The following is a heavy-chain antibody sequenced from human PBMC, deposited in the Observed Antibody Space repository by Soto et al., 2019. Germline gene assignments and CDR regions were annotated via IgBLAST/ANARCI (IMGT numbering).Heavy chain of an antibody. V-gene: IGHV3-33*01. CDR1: GFTYSSYG. Sequence: QVQLVESGGGVVQPGRSLRLSCAVSGFTYSSYGMHWVRQAPGKGLEWVAVIWYDGSNKYYADSEKGRFIISRHDSKNTLSLQMNRLRAEDTAVYYCARDSAWLFDSWGQGTLVPVSS. CDR3: ARDSAWLFDS. CDR2: IWYDGSNK. D-gene: IGHD5-12*01. J-gene: IGHJ4*02.